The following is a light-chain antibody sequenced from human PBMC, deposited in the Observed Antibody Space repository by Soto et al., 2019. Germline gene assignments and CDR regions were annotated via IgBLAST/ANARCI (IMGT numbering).Light chain of an antibody. CDR1: QSISYS. V-gene: IGKV3-20*01. CDR3: QQYSESIA. Sequence: EIVLTQSPDTLSLSPGETATLSCSASQSISYSLAWYQQNPGRAPRLLIYGASNSATGIPDRFSGSWSGTDLTLTISRLEPEDFAVFYCQQYSESIACGQGTRLEIE. J-gene: IGKJ5*01. CDR2: GAS.